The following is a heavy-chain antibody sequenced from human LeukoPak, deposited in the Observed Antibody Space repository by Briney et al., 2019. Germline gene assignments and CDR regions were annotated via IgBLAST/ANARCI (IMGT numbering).Heavy chain of an antibody. Sequence: SETLSLTYAVYGGSFSDYYWSWIRQPPGKGLEWIGEINHSGSTNYNPTLKSRVTISVDTSKNQFSLKLSSVTAADTAVYYCARDVPEYSSSFYYYYYMDVWGKGTTVTVSS. V-gene: IGHV4-34*01. J-gene: IGHJ6*03. D-gene: IGHD6-6*01. CDR2: INHSGST. CDR1: GGSFSDYY. CDR3: ARDVPEYSSSFYYYYYMDV.